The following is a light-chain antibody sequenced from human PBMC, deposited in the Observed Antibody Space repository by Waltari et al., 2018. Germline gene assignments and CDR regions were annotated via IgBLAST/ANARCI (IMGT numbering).Light chain of an antibody. J-gene: IGKJ3*01. V-gene: IGKV1-6*01. CDR3: QHYYDNPFT. CDR2: AAS. CDR1: QNIYSN. Sequence: IQMTQSPSALSASVGDRVSISCRASQNIYSNLAWYQQKPGKAPKLLIYAASSLQSGIPSRFSGSGSGTDFTLTISSLQPEDSAAYYCQHYYDNPFTFGPGTKLDIK.